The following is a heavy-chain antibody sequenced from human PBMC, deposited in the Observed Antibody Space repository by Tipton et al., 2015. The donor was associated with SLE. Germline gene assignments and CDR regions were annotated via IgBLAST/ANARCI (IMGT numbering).Heavy chain of an antibody. Sequence: LRLSCTVSGGSISSYYWSWIRQPPGKGLEWIGDASYSGRPNFNPSLKSRVTVSVDTSKNQISLRLSSVTAADTAVYYCARDRADGGFLEWGYYYYYMDVWGKGTTVTVSS. CDR2: ASYSGRP. CDR3: ARDRADGGFLEWGYYYYYMDV. J-gene: IGHJ6*03. D-gene: IGHD3-3*01. CDR1: GGSISSYY. V-gene: IGHV4-59*12.